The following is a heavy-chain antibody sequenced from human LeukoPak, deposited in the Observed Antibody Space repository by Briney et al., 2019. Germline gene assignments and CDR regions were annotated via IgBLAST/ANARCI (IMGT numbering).Heavy chain of an antibody. Sequence: GASVKVSCKASGYTFTSYYMHWVRQAPGQGLEWMGIINPSGGSTSYAQKFQGRVTMTRDTSTSTVYMELSSLRSEDTAVYYCAREPTDDEVGLTHDGFDCWGQGTLVTVSS. D-gene: IGHD1-26*01. CDR2: INPSGGST. J-gene: IGHJ4*02. V-gene: IGHV1-46*01. CDR3: AREPTDDEVGLTHDGFDC. CDR1: GYTFTSYY.